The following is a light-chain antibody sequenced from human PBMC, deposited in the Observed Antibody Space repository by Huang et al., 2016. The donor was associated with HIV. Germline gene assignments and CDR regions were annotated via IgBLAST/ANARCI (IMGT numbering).Light chain of an antibody. J-gene: IGKJ3*01. CDR2: GAS. V-gene: IGKV3-15*01. Sequence: ERVMTQSPVTLSVSPGERDTFSCRASPSISSKLAWYQQKTGQAPRLLIYGASTRATGIPARFSGSGSGTEFTLTISSLQSEDVAVYYCQQYNNWPFTFGPGTRVDIK. CDR3: QQYNNWPFT. CDR1: PSISSK.